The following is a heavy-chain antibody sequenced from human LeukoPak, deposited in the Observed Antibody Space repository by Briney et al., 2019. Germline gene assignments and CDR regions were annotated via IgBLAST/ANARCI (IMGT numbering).Heavy chain of an antibody. CDR3: AKSGLNRFDY. J-gene: IGHJ4*02. V-gene: IGHV3-23*01. CDR2: ITGRGDAT. Sequence: GGSLRLSCAGSDFSFITYAMSWVRQAPGKGLEWVSTITGRGDATYYADSMKGRFTISRDNSKNTLYLQMSSLRAEDTAVYYCAKSGLNRFDYWGQGTLVTVSS. CDR1: DFSFITYA. D-gene: IGHD2-15*01.